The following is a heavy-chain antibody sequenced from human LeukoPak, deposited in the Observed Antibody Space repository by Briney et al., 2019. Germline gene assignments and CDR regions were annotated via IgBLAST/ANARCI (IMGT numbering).Heavy chain of an antibody. CDR3: ARYDITIFGVVILGNNWFDP. CDR1: GGSFSGYY. CDR2: INHSGST. D-gene: IGHD3-3*01. J-gene: IGHJ5*02. Sequence: SETLSLTCAVYGGSFSGYYWSWIRQPPGKGLEWIGEINHSGSTNYNPSLKSRVTISVDTSKNQFSLKLSSVTAADTAVYYCARYDITIFGVVILGNNWFDPCGQGTLVTVSS. V-gene: IGHV4-34*01.